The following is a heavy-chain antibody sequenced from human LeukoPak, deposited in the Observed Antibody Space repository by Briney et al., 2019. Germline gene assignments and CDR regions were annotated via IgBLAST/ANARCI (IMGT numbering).Heavy chain of an antibody. D-gene: IGHD4-17*01. CDR2: IYYSGST. Sequence: SETLSLTCTVSGGSIGSYYWSWIRQPPGKGLEWIGYIYYSGSTNYNPSLKSRVTISVDTSKNQFSLKLSSVTAADTAVYYYARAYGDYPAVLDYWGQGTLVTVSS. J-gene: IGHJ4*02. CDR3: ARAYGDYPAVLDY. V-gene: IGHV4-59*13. CDR1: GGSIGSYY.